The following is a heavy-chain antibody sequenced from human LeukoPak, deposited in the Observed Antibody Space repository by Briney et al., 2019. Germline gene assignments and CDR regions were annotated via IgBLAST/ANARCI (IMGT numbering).Heavy chain of an antibody. CDR2: FDPEDGET. Sequence: ASVKVSCKASGYTFTDYFMNWVRQAPGQGLEWMGGFDPEDGETIYAQKFQGRVTMTEDTSTDTAYMELSSLRSDDTAVYYCAREGPPETAYSSSPTGIWGQGTMVTVSS. CDR3: AREGPPETAYSSSPTGI. CDR1: GYTFTDYF. V-gene: IGHV1-24*01. D-gene: IGHD6-13*01. J-gene: IGHJ3*02.